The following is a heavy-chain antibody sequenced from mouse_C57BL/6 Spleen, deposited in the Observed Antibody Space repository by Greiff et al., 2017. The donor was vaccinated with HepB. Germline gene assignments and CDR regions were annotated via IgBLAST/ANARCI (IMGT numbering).Heavy chain of an antibody. CDR1: GFTFSSYA. CDR2: ISSGGDYI. V-gene: IGHV5-9-1*02. D-gene: IGHD1-1*02. CDR3: TRGRYGVYFDY. Sequence: EVMLVESGEGLVKPGGSLKLSCAASGFTFSSYAMSWVRQTPEKRLEWVAYISSGGDYIYYADTVKGRFTISRDNARNTLYLQMSSLKSEDTAMYYCTRGRYGVYFDYWGQGTTLTVSS. J-gene: IGHJ2*01.